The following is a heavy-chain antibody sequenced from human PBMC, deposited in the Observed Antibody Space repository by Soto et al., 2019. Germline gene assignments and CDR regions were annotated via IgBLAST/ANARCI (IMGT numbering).Heavy chain of an antibody. V-gene: IGHV3-33*01. CDR1: GSTFSNYG. CDR3: ATVDNYYGSVF. J-gene: IGHJ4*02. Sequence: QVQLVESGGGVVQPGTSLRLSCAASGSTFSNYGMHWVRQAPGKGLEWVEVVWYDGTTKFYPDSVKGRFTISTDNSNNTLYLQMNSLRVEYTAVYYCATVDNYYGSVFWGQGTLVTVSS. D-gene: IGHD3-10*01. CDR2: VWYDGTTK.